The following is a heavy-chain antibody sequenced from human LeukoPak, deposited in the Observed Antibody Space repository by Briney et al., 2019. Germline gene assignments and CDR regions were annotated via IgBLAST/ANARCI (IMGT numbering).Heavy chain of an antibody. D-gene: IGHD6-13*01. CDR3: AKVSTSNWSYYYYMDV. J-gene: IGHJ6*03. V-gene: IGHV3-48*04. Sequence: PGGSLRLSCVASGFTFSSSSMNWVRQAPGKGPEWVSYISISTSTIYYADSVKGRFTISRDNAKNSLYLEMNSLRAEDMALYYCAKVSTSNWSYYYYMDVWGKGTTVTVSS. CDR1: GFTFSSSS. CDR2: ISISTSTI.